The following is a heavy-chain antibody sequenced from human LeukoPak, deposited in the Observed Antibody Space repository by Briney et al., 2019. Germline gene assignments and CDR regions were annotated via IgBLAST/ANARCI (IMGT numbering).Heavy chain of an antibody. Sequence: GSLRLSCAASGFTFSSYEMNWVRQAPGKGLEWVSYISSGSSYIYYADSVKGRFTISRENAKNSLYLEMNSLRAEDTAVYYCARDHNIMRVVGYFYYMDVWGKGTTVTVSS. CDR3: ARDHNIMRVVGYFYYMDV. D-gene: IGHD3-16*01. CDR1: GFTFSSYE. J-gene: IGHJ6*03. V-gene: IGHV3-21*05. CDR2: ISSGSSYI.